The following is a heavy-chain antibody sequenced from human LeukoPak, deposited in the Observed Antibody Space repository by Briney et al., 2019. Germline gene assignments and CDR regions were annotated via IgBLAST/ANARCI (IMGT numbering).Heavy chain of an antibody. CDR1: GDSISSGGYS. CDR2: IYHSGST. J-gene: IGHJ4*02. V-gene: IGHV4-30-2*01. CDR3: AREGDHVDTAMVSFLDY. Sequence: SETLSLTCAVSGDSISSGGYSWSWIRQPPGKGLEWIGYIYHSGSTYYNPSLKSRVTLSVDMSKNQLSLKVSSVTAADTAVYYCAREGDHVDTAMVSFLDYWGQGTLVTVSS. D-gene: IGHD5-18*01.